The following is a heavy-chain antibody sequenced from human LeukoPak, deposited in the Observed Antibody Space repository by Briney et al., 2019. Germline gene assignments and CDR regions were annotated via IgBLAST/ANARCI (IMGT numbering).Heavy chain of an antibody. CDR3: ARAMSIAARLQTNFDY. D-gene: IGHD6-6*01. J-gene: IGHJ4*02. Sequence: SETLSLTCTVSGYSISTGYYGDWIRQPPGKGLEWIGTFYHGGSTYYNPSLKSRVTISVDTSKNQFSLNLPAVTAADTAVYYCARAMSIAARLQTNFDYWGQGTLVTVSS. CDR1: GYSISTGYY. CDR2: FYHGGST. V-gene: IGHV4-38-2*02.